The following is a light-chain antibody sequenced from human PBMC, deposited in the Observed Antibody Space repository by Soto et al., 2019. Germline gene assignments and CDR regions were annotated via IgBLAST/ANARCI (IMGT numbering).Light chain of an antibody. CDR2: GAS. J-gene: IGKJ4*01. CDR1: QSVRSN. V-gene: IGKV3-15*01. Sequence: EIVLTQSPATLSVSPGERATLSCRASQSVRSNLAWYQKKPGQAPSLLIYGASTRATGIPARFSGSGSGTDFTLTISSLQSEDVAVYYCQQYNNWPALTFGGGTKVEIK. CDR3: QQYNNWPALT.